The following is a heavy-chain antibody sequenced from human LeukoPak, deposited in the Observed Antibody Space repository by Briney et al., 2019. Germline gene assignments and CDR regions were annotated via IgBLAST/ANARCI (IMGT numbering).Heavy chain of an antibody. CDR2: IIPIFGTA. CDR1: GGTFSSYA. V-gene: IGHV1-69*05. D-gene: IGHD3-3*01. Sequence: SVKVSCKASGGTFSSYAISWVRQAPGQGLEWMGRIIPIFGTANYAQKFQGRVTITTDESTSTAYMELSSLRSEDTAVYYCARGGVTIFGVVINEGYWGQGTLVTVSS. J-gene: IGHJ4*02. CDR3: ARGGVTIFGVVINEGY.